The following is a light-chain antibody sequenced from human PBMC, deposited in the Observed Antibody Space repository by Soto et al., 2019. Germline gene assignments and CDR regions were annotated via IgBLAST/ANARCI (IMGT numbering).Light chain of an antibody. CDR2: GAS. J-gene: IGKJ1*01. Sequence: EIVMTQSPATLSVSPGERATLSCSASQSVSSNLAWYQQKPGQAPRLLIYGASTRATGIPARFSGSGSGTEFTLTISSLQSEDFAVYYCQQYNNWPPWTFDQGTKVEIK. CDR3: QQYNNWPPWT. V-gene: IGKV3-15*01. CDR1: QSVSSN.